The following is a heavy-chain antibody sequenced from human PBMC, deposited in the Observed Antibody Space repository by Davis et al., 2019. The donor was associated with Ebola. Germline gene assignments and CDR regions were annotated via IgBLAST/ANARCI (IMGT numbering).Heavy chain of an antibody. D-gene: IGHD5-24*01. CDR2: INPSGDST. CDR1: GYSFTSYY. V-gene: IGHV1-46*01. Sequence: ASVKVSCKASGYSFTSYYMHWVRQAPGQGLEWMGIINPSGDSTSYAQKFQGRVTMTADKSTSTAYMELSSLRSEDTAVYYCARGLARDGYTGQGYWGQGTLVTVSS. CDR3: ARGLARDGYTGQGY. J-gene: IGHJ4*02.